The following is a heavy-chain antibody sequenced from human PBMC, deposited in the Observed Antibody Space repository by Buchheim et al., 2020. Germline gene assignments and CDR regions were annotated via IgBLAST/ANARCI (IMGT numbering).Heavy chain of an antibody. J-gene: IGHJ6*02. CDR1: GFTFSSYG. CDR3: AKDHSADDYNFNYGMDV. CDR2: ISYDGSSK. Sequence: QVQLVESGGGVVQPGRSLRLSCAASGFTFSSYGMHWVRQAPGKGLEWVAVISYDGSSKYYADSVKGRFTISRDNSKNTLYLLMNSLRPEDTAVYYCAKDHSADDYNFNYGMDVWGQGTT. D-gene: IGHD5-24*01. V-gene: IGHV3-30*18.